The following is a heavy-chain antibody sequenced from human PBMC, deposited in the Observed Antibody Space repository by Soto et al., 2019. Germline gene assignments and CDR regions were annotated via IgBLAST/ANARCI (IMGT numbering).Heavy chain of an antibody. J-gene: IGHJ4*02. D-gene: IGHD2-21*01. CDR3: ASALSGDKVDQ. V-gene: IGHV4-30-4*01. CDR1: GGSISDGAYY. CDR2: IYNSGNT. Sequence: QVQLQESGPGLVKPSQTLSLTCTVSGGSISDGAYYWSWIRQPPWKGLEWIGHIYNSGNTYNNPSLRSRLTISLDRSKSQYSLNLNSVTAADTGEYYCASALSGDKVDQWGQGTLVTVSS.